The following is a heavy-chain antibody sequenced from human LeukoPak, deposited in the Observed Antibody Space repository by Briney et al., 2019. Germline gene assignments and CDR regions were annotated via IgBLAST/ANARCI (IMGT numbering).Heavy chain of an antibody. J-gene: IGHJ2*01. Sequence: GGSLRLSCAASGFTFSSYAMSWVRQAPGRGLEWVSAISGSGVRTYYADSVKGRFTISRDNSKNTLYVQMNSLRAEDTAVYYCARHKKLYWYFDLWGRGTLVTVSS. V-gene: IGHV3-23*01. CDR1: GFTFSSYA. CDR2: ISGSGVRT. CDR3: ARHKKLYWYFDL.